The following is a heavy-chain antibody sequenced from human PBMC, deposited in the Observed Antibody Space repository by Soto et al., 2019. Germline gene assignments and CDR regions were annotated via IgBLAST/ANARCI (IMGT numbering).Heavy chain of an antibody. CDR2: INHSGST. CDR3: ARGRIWFDP. J-gene: IGHJ5*02. V-gene: IGHV4-34*01. CDR1: GGSFSGYY. Sequence: SETLSLTCAVHGGSFSGYYLRWIRQPPGKGLEWIGEINHSGSTNYNPSLKSRVTISVDTSKNQFSLKLSSVTAADTAVYYCARGRIWFDPWGQGTLVTVYS.